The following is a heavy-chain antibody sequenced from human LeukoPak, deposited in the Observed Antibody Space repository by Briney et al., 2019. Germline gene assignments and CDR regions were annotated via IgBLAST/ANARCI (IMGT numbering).Heavy chain of an antibody. D-gene: IGHD1-26*01. CDR2: IIPILGIA. Sequence: SVKVSCKASGGTFSSYAISWVRQAPGQGLEWMGRIIPILGIANYAQKFQGRVTITADKSTSTAYMELSSLRPEDTAVYYCASRTWEPLWDYGMDVWGQGTTVTVSS. CDR3: ASRTWEPLWDYGMDV. J-gene: IGHJ6*02. CDR1: GGTFSSYA. V-gene: IGHV1-69*04.